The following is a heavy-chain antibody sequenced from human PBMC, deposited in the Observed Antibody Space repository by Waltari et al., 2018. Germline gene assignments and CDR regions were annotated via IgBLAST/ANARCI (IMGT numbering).Heavy chain of an antibody. CDR1: GGSISSYY. Sequence: QVQLQESGPGLVKPSETLSLTCTVSGGSISSYYWSWIRQPAGKGLEWIGRIYTSGSTNYNPSLKSRVTISVDKSKNQFSLKLSSVTAADTAVYYCARESLSDDGSGYFHYYYGMDVWGQGTTVTVSS. CDR3: ARESLSDDGSGYFHYYYGMDV. CDR2: IYTSGST. D-gene: IGHD3-22*01. J-gene: IGHJ6*02. V-gene: IGHV4-4*07.